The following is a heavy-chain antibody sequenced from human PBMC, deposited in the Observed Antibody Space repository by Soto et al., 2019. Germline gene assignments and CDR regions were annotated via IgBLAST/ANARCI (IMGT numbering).Heavy chain of an antibody. CDR3: ARGYCTSSACHWNFDY. CDR1: GFTFSSYE. D-gene: IGHD2-8*02. Sequence: LSLSCAASGFTFSSYEMNWVRQAPGKGLEWVSDITSTGSTRYYADSVKGRFTISRDNAKNSLYLQMNSLRAEDTAVYYCARGYCTSSACHWNFDYWGQGTLVTVSS. J-gene: IGHJ4*02. V-gene: IGHV3-48*03. CDR2: ITSTGSTR.